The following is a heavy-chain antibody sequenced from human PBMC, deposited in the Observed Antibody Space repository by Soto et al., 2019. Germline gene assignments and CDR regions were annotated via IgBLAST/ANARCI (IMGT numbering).Heavy chain of an antibody. V-gene: IGHV3-23*01. CDR1: GFTFSNYA. D-gene: IGHD1-20*01. J-gene: IGHJ5*02. CDR3: AKHAVPYNGKWDWLDP. Sequence: EVQLLESGGALVQPGGSLRLSCAASGFTFSNYAMSWVRQAPGQGPEWVSTVGGDGATNYADSVKGRFTISRDNSKNTLYLQLNGLRVEDTAIYYCAKHAVPYNGKWDWLDPWGQGTLVTVSS. CDR2: VGGDGAT.